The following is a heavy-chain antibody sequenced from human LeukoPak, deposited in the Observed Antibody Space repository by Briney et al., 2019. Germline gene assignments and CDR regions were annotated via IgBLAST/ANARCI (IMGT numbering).Heavy chain of an antibody. CDR2: ISGSGGST. Sequence: GGSLRLSCAASGFTFSSYAMSWVRQAPGQGLEWVSAISGSGGSTYYADSVKGRFAISRDNSKNTLYLQMNSLRAVDTAVYYCAKVRLGYCSGGSCTGGFDPWGQGTLVTVSS. J-gene: IGHJ5*02. CDR3: AKVRLGYCSGGSCTGGFDP. V-gene: IGHV3-23*01. CDR1: GFTFSSYA. D-gene: IGHD2-15*01.